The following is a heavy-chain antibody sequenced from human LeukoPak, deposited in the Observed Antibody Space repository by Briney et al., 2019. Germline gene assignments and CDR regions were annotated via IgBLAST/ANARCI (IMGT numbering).Heavy chain of an antibody. V-gene: IGHV3-23*01. CDR3: ARELRYFVSFDY. J-gene: IGHJ4*02. CDR2: ISGSGGST. D-gene: IGHD3-9*01. CDR1: GFTFSSYA. Sequence: SGGSLRLSCAASGFTFSSYAMSWVRQAPGKGLEWVSAISGSGGSTYYADSVKGRFTISRDNSKNTLYLQMNSLRAEDTAVYYCARELRYFVSFDYWGQGTLVTVSS.